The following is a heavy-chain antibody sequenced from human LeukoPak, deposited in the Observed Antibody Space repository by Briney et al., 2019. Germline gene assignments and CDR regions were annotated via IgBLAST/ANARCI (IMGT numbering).Heavy chain of an antibody. D-gene: IGHD1-1*01. V-gene: IGHV4-31*03. CDR3: ARWELERRLVEYYYYGMDV. J-gene: IGHJ6*02. CDR1: GGSISSGDYY. CDR2: IYHSGNT. Sequence: SETLSLTCTVSGGSISSGDYYWIWIRQHPGKGLEWIGYIYHSGNTYYKPSLKSRVTISVDTSKNQFSLKLSSVTAADTAVYYCARWELERRLVEYYYYGMDVWGQGTTVTVSS.